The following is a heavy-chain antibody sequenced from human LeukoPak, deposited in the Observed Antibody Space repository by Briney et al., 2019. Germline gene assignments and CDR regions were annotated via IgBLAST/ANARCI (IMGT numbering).Heavy chain of an antibody. CDR3: ARVSFNDAFDI. CDR1: GYTFTGYY. CDR2: ISAYNGNT. Sequence: ASVKVSCKASGYTFTGYYMHWVRQAPGQGLEWMGWISAYNGNTNYAQKLQGRVTMTTDTSTSTAYMELRSLRSDDTAVYYCARVSFNDAFDIWGQGTMVTVSS. V-gene: IGHV1-18*04. J-gene: IGHJ3*02.